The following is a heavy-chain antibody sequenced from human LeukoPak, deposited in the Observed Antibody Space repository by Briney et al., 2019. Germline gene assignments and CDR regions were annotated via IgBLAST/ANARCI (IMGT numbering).Heavy chain of an antibody. Sequence: GASVKVSCKASGYTFTSYYMHWVRQAPGQGLEWMGIINPSGGSTSYAQKFQGRVTMTRDTSTSTVYMELSSLRSEDTAVYYCARAAKISSGWRTFGMDVWGQGTTVTVSS. CDR2: INPSGGST. J-gene: IGHJ6*02. D-gene: IGHD6-19*01. CDR1: GYTFTSYY. V-gene: IGHV1-46*01. CDR3: ARAAKISSGWRTFGMDV.